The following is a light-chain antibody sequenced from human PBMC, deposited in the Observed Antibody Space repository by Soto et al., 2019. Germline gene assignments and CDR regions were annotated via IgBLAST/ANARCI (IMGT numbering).Light chain of an antibody. CDR3: QQYNKWPPIT. CDR2: GAS. J-gene: IGKJ5*01. CDR1: QSVSSSY. V-gene: IGKV3-15*01. Sequence: EIVLTQSPGTLSLSPWERATLSCRASQSVSSSYLAWYQQKPGQAPRLLIYGASTRATGIPARFSGSGSGTEFTLTISSLQSEDSAVYYCQQYNKWPPITFGQGTRLEIK.